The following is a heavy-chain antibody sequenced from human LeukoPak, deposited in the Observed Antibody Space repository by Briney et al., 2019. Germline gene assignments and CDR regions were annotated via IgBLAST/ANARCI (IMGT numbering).Heavy chain of an antibody. Sequence: GGCLRLSCAASGFTFSRYAMHWVPPARGKGVEYVSAISSNGGSTYYANSVKGRFTISRDHSKNTLYLQMGSLRAEAMAVYFCARDQDNWNYGEYYFDYWGQGTLVTGSS. CDR2: ISSNGGST. V-gene: IGHV3-64*01. J-gene: IGHJ4*02. D-gene: IGHD1-7*01. CDR1: GFTFSRYA. CDR3: ARDQDNWNYGEYYFDY.